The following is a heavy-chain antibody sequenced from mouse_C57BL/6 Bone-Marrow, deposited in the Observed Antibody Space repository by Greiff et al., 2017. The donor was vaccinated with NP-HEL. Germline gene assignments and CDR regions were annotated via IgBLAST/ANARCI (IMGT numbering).Heavy chain of an antibody. J-gene: IGHJ2*01. V-gene: IGHV1-19*01. CDR3: ARWRAIYYGYLYFDY. Sequence: EVQLQQSGPVLVKPGASVKMSCKASGYTFTDYYMNWVKQSHGKSLEWIGVINPYNGGTSYNQKFKGKATLTVDKSSSTAYMELNSLTSEDSAVYYCARWRAIYYGYLYFDYWGQGTTLTVSS. D-gene: IGHD2-2*01. CDR2: INPYNGGT. CDR1: GYTFTDYY.